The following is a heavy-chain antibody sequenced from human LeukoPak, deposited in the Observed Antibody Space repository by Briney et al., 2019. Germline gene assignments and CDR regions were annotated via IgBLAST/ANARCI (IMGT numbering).Heavy chain of an antibody. J-gene: IGHJ6*02. D-gene: IGHD3-16*01. CDR3: ARGGGLDV. CDR2: INHNGNVN. Sequence: GGSLRLSCAASGLTFSSHWMHWARQAPGKGLEWVASINHNGNVNYYVDSVKGRFTISRDNAKNSLYLQMSNLRAEDTAVYFCARGGGLDVWGQGATVTVSS. CDR1: GLTFSSHW. V-gene: IGHV3-7*03.